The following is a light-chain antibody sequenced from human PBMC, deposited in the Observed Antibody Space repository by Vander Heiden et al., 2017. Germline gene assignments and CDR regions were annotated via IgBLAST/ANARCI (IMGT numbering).Light chain of an antibody. J-gene: IGKJ4*01. CDR2: WAS. CDR3: QQYYSTPLT. Sequence: IVITPSPASLPVSLGERATINCKSSQSVLYSSNNKNYLAWYQQKPGQPPKLLIYWASTRESGVPDRFSGSRSGTDFTLTISSLQAEDVAVYYCQQYYSTPLTFGGGTKVEIK. V-gene: IGKV4-1*01. CDR1: QSVLYSSNNKNY.